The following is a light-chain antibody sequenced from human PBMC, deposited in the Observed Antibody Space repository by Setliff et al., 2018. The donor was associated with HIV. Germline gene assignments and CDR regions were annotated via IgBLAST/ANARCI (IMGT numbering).Light chain of an antibody. CDR2: VNT. J-gene: IGLJ3*02. V-gene: IGLV1-40*01. Sequence: QSVLTQPPSVSGAPGQRVTISCTWTSSNIGAGYDVHWYQQLPGTAPKLLIYVNTNRPSGVPDRFSGSKSGTSASLAITGLQAEDEADYYCQSYDSSLSGSLFGGGTKVTVL. CDR3: QSYDSSLSGSL. CDR1: SSNIGAGYD.